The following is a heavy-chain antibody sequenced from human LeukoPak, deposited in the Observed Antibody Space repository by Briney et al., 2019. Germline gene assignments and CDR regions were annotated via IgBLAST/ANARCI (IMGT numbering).Heavy chain of an antibody. CDR3: ARRSGVDDAFDI. Sequence: ASVKVSCTASGYTFTGYYMHWVRQAPGQGLEWMGRINPNSGGTNYAQKFQGRVTMTRDTSTSTVYMELSSLRSEDTAVYYCARRSGVDDAFDIWGQGTMVTVSS. D-gene: IGHD3-3*01. J-gene: IGHJ3*02. CDR2: INPNSGGT. V-gene: IGHV1-2*06. CDR1: GYTFTGYY.